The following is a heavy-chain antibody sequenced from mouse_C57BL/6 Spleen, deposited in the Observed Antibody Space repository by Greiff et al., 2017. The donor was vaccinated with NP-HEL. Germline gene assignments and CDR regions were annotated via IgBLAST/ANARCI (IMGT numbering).Heavy chain of an antibody. V-gene: IGHV1-69*01. CDR3: ARRLYSNYAIYYAMDY. CDR1: GYTFTSYW. CDR2: IDPSDSYT. Sequence: QVQLQQPGAELVMPGASVKLSCKASGYTFTSYWMHWVKQRPGQGLEWIGEIDPSDSYTNYNQKFKGKSTLTVDKSSSTAYMQLSSLTSEDSAVYYCARRLYSNYAIYYAMDYWGQGTSVTVSS. J-gene: IGHJ4*01. D-gene: IGHD2-5*01.